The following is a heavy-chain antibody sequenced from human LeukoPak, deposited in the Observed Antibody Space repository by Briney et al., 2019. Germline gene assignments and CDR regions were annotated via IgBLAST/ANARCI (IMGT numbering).Heavy chain of an antibody. J-gene: IGHJ6*03. CDR2: IQYDGSNE. V-gene: IGHV3-30*02. CDR3: AKDRCSNGIGCYYYMDV. CDR1: GFTFSSYN. D-gene: IGHD2-8*01. Sequence: PGGSLRLSCAASGFTFSSYNMNWVRQAPGKGLEWVAYIQYDGSNEQYADSVKGRFSISRDSSKNILYLQMNSLRAEDTAVYYCAKDRCSNGIGCYYYMDVWGKGTTVTISS.